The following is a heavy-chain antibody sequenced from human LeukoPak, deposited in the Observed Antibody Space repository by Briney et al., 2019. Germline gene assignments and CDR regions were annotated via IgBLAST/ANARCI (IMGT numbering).Heavy chain of an antibody. V-gene: IGHV4-4*02. D-gene: IGHD6-19*01. Sequence: SETLSLTCAVSGGSISSSNWWSWVRQPPGKGLEWIGEIYHSGSTNYNPSLKSRVTISVDKSKNQFSLKLSSVTAADTAVCYCARDSGSSSGHFDYWGQGTLVTVSS. CDR2: IYHSGST. J-gene: IGHJ4*02. CDR3: ARDSGSSSGHFDY. CDR1: GGSISSSNW.